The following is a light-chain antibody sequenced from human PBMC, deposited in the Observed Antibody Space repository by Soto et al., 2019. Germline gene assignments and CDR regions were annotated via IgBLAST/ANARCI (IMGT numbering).Light chain of an antibody. CDR3: QQYNNWPPRGT. CDR2: GAS. V-gene: IGKV3-15*01. CDR1: QSVSSN. Sequence: EIVMTQSPATLSVSPGERATLSCRASQSVSSNLACYQQKPGQAPRLLIYGASTRATGIPARFSGSGSGTEFTLTISSLQSEDFAVYYCQQYNNWPPRGTFGQGTKVEIK. J-gene: IGKJ1*01.